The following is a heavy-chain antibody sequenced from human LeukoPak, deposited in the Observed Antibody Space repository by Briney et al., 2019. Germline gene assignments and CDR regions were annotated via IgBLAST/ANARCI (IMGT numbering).Heavy chain of an antibody. V-gene: IGHV3-30*18. CDR1: GFTFSSYG. D-gene: IGHD6-6*01. Sequence: PGGSLRLSCAASGFTFSSYGMHWVRQAPGKGLEWVAVISYDGSNKYHADSVKGRFTISRDNSKNTLELQMNSLRAEDTAIYYRAKDKGFTGSSVFDYWGQGTLVTVS. J-gene: IGHJ4*02. CDR3: AKDKGFTGSSVFDY. CDR2: ISYDGSNK.